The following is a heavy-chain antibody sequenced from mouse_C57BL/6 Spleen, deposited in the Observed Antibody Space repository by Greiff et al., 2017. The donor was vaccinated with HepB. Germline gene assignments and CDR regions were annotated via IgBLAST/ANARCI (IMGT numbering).Heavy chain of an antibody. CDR2: ISYDGSN. J-gene: IGHJ2*01. Sequence: EVKLQESGPGLVKPSQSLSLTCSVTGYSITSGYYWNWIRQFPGNNLEWMGYISYDGSNNYNPSLKNRISITRDTSKNQFFLKLNSVTTEDTATYYCARGDYDYGIDYWGQGTTLTVSS. CDR3: ARGDYDYGIDY. D-gene: IGHD2-4*01. V-gene: IGHV3-6*01. CDR1: GYSITSGYY.